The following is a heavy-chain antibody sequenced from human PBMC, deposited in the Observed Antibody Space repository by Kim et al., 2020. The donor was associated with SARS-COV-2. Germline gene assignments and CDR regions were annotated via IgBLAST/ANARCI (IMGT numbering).Heavy chain of an antibody. V-gene: IGHV1-3*01. D-gene: IGHD3-16*01. CDR3: LGGFYFDY. J-gene: IGHJ4*02. Sequence: ASVKVSCKTSGHFFTRDSIHWVRQAPGQGLEWMGGIDCGNGNTIYSQKFQGRVPFTTDTSASTAYMELSFLRSEDSAVYYCLGGFYFDYWGQGTLVTVSS. CDR1: GHFFTRDS. CDR2: IDCGNGNT.